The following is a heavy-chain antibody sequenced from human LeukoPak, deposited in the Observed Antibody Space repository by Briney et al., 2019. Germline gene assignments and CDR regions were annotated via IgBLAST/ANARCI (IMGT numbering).Heavy chain of an antibody. D-gene: IGHD1-26*01. CDR2: ISDSGDRT. Sequence: GGSLRLSCAASGFAFSSLDMGWVRQAPGKGLEWVSAISDSGDRTYYADSVKGRFTISRDNARNSLFLQGHSLRAEDTAVYYCARDVGSHPEYFQHWGQGTLVTVSS. V-gene: IGHV3-23*01. J-gene: IGHJ1*01. CDR3: ARDVGSHPEYFQH. CDR1: GFAFSSLD.